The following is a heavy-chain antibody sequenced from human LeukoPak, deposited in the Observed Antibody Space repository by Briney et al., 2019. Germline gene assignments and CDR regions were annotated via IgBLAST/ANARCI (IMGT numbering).Heavy chain of an antibody. CDR1: GYTFTSYG. D-gene: IGHD5-18*01. CDR3: ARDSRRYSYGYDGGFDY. V-gene: IGHV1-18*01. CDR2: ISAYNGNT. Sequence: ASVKVSCKASGYTFTSYGISWVRQAPGQGLEWMGWISAYNGNTNYAQKLQGRVTMTTDTSTSTAYMELRSLRSDDTAVYYCARDSRRYSYGYDGGFDYWGQGTLATVSS. J-gene: IGHJ4*02.